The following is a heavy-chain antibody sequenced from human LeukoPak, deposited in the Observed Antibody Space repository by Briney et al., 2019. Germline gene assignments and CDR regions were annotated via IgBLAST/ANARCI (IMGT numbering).Heavy chain of an antibody. CDR1: GYTFTGYY. D-gene: IGHD3-22*01. CDR2: INPNSGGT. Sequence: GASVKVSCKASGYTFTGYYMHWVRQAPGQGLEWMGWINPNSGGTNYAQKFQGRVTMTRDTSISTAYMELSRLRSDDTAVYYCARVPFYDSSGYWGDYWGQGTLVTVSS. CDR3: ARVPFYDSSGYWGDY. V-gene: IGHV1-2*02. J-gene: IGHJ4*02.